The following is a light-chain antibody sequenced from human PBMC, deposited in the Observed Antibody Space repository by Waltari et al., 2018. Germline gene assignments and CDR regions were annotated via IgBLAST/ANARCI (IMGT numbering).Light chain of an antibody. V-gene: IGLV3-1*01. CDR1: LLGNKD. J-gene: IGLJ3*02. CDR2: QDT. CDR3: QALGTGAWV. Sequence: SYELTQPPSVSVSPGQTARITCSGDLLGNKDASWYQQKPGPSPLLVIYQDTKRPSEIPERFSGSKSANAATLTITGTQAMDEADYYCQALGTGAWVFGGGTKLTVL.